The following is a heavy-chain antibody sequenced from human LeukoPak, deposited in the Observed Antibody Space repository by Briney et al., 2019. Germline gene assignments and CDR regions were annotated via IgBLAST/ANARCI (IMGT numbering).Heavy chain of an antibody. CDR3: ARERTMRYFDL. CDR2: INHSGST. CDR1: GGSFSGYH. V-gene: IGHV4-34*01. D-gene: IGHD3-22*01. Sequence: SETLSLTCAVYGGSFSGYHWSWIRQPPGKGLEWIGEINHSGSTNYNPSLKSRVTISVDTSKNQFSLKVSSVTAADTAVYYCARERTMRYFDLWGRGTLVTVSS. J-gene: IGHJ2*01.